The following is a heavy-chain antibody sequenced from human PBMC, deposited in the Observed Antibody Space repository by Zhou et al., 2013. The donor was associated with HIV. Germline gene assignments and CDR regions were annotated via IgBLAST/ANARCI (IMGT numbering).Heavy chain of an antibody. J-gene: IGHJ5*02. CDR3: ARVGSSSPTGWFDP. V-gene: IGHV1-69*04. Sequence: QVQLVQSGAEVKKPGSSVKVSCKASGGTFSSYAISWVRQAPGQGLEWMGRIIPILGIANYAQKFQGRVTITADKSTSTAYMELSSLRSEDTAVYYCARVGSSSPTGWFDPWGQGTLVTVSS. CDR2: IIPILGIA. D-gene: IGHD6-6*01. CDR1: GGTFSSYA.